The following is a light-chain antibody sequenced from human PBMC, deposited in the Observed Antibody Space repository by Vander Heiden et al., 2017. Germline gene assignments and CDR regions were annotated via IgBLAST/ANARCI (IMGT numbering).Light chain of an antibody. Sequence: QSAMTQPASVAGSPGQSITISCTGSRGELGSYHYVSWYQQHPGKPPKFIIYEVNHRPSGISNRFSGSRSGNTASLTISGLQAEDEADYYCCSYTSRRTLYVFGTGTKVTVL. CDR2: EVN. CDR1: RGELGSYHY. V-gene: IGLV2-14*01. J-gene: IGLJ1*01. CDR3: CSYTSRRTLYV.